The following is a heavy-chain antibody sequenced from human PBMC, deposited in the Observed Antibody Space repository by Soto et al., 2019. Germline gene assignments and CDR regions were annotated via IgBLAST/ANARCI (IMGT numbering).Heavy chain of an antibody. CDR1: GFSFSLRY. CDR2: ISPGGDNI. Sequence: QVQLVESGGGLDNPGGSLRLSCAASGFSFSLRYMSWIRQAPGRGLEWVSYISPGGDNIHYADFVKGRFTISRDNPKDSLYLHMNSLRVDDTAVYYCVTETQWYFDDWGQGTLVTVSS. D-gene: IGHD2-8*01. J-gene: IGHJ4*02. V-gene: IGHV3-11*01. CDR3: VTETQWYFDD.